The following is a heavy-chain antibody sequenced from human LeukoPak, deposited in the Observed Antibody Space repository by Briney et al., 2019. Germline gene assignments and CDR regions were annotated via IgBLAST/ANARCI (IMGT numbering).Heavy chain of an antibody. CDR3: ARDLYYDFWSGPRAPYYGMDV. CDR2: ISSSSYI. CDR1: GFTFSSYS. D-gene: IGHD3-3*01. J-gene: IGHJ6*02. V-gene: IGHV3-21*01. Sequence: GGSLRLSCAASGFTFSSYSMNWVRQAPGKGLEWVSSISSSSYIYYADSVKGRFTISRDNAKNSLYLQMNSLRAEDTAVYYCARDLYYDFWSGPRAPYYGMDVWGQGTTVTVSS.